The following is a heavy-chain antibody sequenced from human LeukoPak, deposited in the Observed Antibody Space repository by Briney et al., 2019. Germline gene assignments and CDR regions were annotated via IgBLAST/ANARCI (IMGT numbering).Heavy chain of an antibody. D-gene: IGHD3-10*01. J-gene: IGHJ5*02. CDR2: MNPNSGNT. CDR3: ATVYYGSGSYYPAPYNWFDP. V-gene: IGHV1-8*03. Sequence: ASVKVSCKASGYTFTSYDINWVRQATGQGLEWMGWMNPNSGNTGYAQKFQGRVTITRNTSISTAYMELSSLRSEDTAVYYCATVYYGSGSYYPAPYNWFDPWGQGTLVTVSS. CDR1: GYTFTSYD.